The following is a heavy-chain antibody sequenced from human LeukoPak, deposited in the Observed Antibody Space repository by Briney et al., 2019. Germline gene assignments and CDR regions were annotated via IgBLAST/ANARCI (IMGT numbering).Heavy chain of an antibody. CDR2: IIPILGIA. CDR3: ASEVERQPGY. Sequence: SVKVSCKASGGTFSSYAISWERQAPGQGLEWMGRIIPILGIANYAQKFQGRVTITADKSTSTAYMELSSLRSEDTAVYYCASEVERQPGYWGQGTLVTVSS. V-gene: IGHV1-69*04. CDR1: GGTFSSYA. J-gene: IGHJ4*02. D-gene: IGHD1-1*01.